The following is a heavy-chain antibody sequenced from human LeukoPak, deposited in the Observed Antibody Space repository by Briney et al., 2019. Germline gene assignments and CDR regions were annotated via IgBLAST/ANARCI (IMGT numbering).Heavy chain of an antibody. Sequence: SETLSLTCTVSGGSISTSNYYWGWVRQPPGKALEWIGNIFYTGSTYYSPSLKSRVTISVDTSKNQFSLKLSSVTAADTAVYYCARPQRGRRGGFDYWGQGTLVTVSS. J-gene: IGHJ4*02. D-gene: IGHD5-24*01. CDR2: IFYTGST. CDR3: ARPQRGRRGGFDY. V-gene: IGHV4-39*07. CDR1: GGSISTSNYY.